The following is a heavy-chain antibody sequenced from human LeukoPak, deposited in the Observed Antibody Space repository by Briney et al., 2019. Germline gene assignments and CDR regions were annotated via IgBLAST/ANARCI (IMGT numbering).Heavy chain of an antibody. CDR2: VNRDGSET. CDR1: GFALSSHW. J-gene: IGHJ6*02. V-gene: IGHV3-7*03. Sequence: GGSLRLSCAASGFALSSHWMTWVCQVPGRGPEWVANVNRDGSETYYLDSVKGRFTISKDNAKNSLYLQMNSLRAEDTALYHCARNNGMDVWGRGTTVIVSS. CDR3: ARNNGMDV.